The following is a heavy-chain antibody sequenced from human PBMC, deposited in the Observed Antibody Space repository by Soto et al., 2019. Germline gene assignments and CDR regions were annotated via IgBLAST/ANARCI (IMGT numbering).Heavy chain of an antibody. J-gene: IGHJ4*02. D-gene: IGHD3-22*01. V-gene: IGHV4-30-2*01. Sequence: KPSETLSLTCTVSGGSVSSGGYSWSWIRQPPGKGLEWIGYIYHTGRSTYYNPSLKSRIAISVDRSKNQFSLKLSSVTAADTAVYYCATGDGYFVYYFDYWGPGTLVTVSS. CDR3: ATGDGYFVYYFDY. CDR1: GGSVSSGGYS. CDR2: IYHTGRST.